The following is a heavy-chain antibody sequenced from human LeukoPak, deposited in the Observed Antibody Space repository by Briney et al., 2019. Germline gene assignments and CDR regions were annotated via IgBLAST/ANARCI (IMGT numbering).Heavy chain of an antibody. CDR3: ARGRVVPAAIGRNWFDP. J-gene: IGHJ5*02. V-gene: IGHV4-34*01. CDR2: INHSGST. D-gene: IGHD2-2*01. Sequence: SETLSLTCAVYGGSFSGYYWSWIRQPPGKGLEWMGEINHSGSTNYNPSLKSRVTISVDTSKNQFSLKLSSVTAADTAVYYCARGRVVPAAIGRNWFDPWGQGTLVTVSS. CDR1: GGSFSGYY.